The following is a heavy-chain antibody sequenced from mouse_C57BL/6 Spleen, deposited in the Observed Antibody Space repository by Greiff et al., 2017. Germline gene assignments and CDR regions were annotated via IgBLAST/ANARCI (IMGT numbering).Heavy chain of an antibody. J-gene: IGHJ1*03. CDR2: IRSKSNNYAT. Sequence: DVMLVESGGGLVQPKGSLKLSCAASGFSFNTYAMNWVRQAPGKGLEWVARIRSKSNNYATYYADSVKDRFTISRDDSESMLYLQMNNLKTEDTAMYYCVRHEATVVATEGWYCDVWGTGTTVTVSS. CDR3: VRHEATVVATEGWYCDV. CDR1: GFSFNTYA. D-gene: IGHD1-1*01. V-gene: IGHV10-1*01.